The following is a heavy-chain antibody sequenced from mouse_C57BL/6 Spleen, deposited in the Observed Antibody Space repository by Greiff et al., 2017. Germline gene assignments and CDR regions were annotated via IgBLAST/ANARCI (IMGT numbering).Heavy chain of an antibody. CDR2: IDPSDSYT. J-gene: IGHJ2*01. Sequence: QVQLQQSGAELVMPGASVKLSCKASGYTFTSYWMHWVKQRPGQGLEWIGEIDPSDSYTNYNQKFKGKSTLTVDKSSSTAYMQLSSLTSEDSAVYYCARDYGSSYVDYWGQGTTLTVSS. V-gene: IGHV1-69*01. CDR1: GYTFTSYW. CDR3: ARDYGSSYVDY. D-gene: IGHD1-1*01.